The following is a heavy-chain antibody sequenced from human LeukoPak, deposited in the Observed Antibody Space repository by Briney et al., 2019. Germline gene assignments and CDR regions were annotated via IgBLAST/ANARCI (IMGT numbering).Heavy chain of an antibody. CDR3: SSGWYLDY. CDR1: GASITSIPYY. Sequence: SETLSLTCTVSGASITSIPYYWGWIRQPPGKGLEWIGSIYYSGSTNYNPSLKSRVTISVDTSKNQFSLKLSSVTAADTAVYYCSSGWYLDYWGQGTLVTVSS. V-gene: IGHV4-39*07. D-gene: IGHD6-19*01. CDR2: IYYSGST. J-gene: IGHJ4*02.